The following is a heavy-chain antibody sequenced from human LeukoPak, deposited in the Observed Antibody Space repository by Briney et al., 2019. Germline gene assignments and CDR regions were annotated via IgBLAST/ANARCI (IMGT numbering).Heavy chain of an antibody. V-gene: IGHV4-59*01. J-gene: IGHJ5*02. D-gene: IGHD3-10*01. CDR2: IYYSGST. Sequence: SETPSLTCTVSGGSISSYYWSWIRQPPGKGLEWIGYIYYSGSTNYNPSLKSRVTISVDTSKNQFSLKLSSVTAADTAVYYCARGRTITMVRGIPPGDWFDPWGQGTLVTVSS. CDR3: ARGRTITMVRGIPPGDWFDP. CDR1: GGSISSYY.